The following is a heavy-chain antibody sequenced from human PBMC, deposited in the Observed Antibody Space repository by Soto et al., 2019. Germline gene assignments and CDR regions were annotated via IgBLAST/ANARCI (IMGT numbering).Heavy chain of an antibody. Sequence: EVQLVETGGGLVKPGESLRLSCVASGFNFNTYTMSWVRQAPGKGLEWVSSISSKSAYIYYADSVGGRFTVSRDNAKNSLYMQMTALRADDTAVYYCARVGRYYSESTESDWGQGTLVTVSS. J-gene: IGHJ4*02. CDR1: GFNFNTYT. CDR2: ISSKSAYI. CDR3: ARVGRYYSESTESD. V-gene: IGHV3-21*01. D-gene: IGHD3-22*01.